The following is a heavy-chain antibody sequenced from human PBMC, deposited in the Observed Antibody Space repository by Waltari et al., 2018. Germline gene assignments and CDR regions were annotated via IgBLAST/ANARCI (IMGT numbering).Heavy chain of an antibody. D-gene: IGHD2-15*01. CDR3: ARLCSGGACRNWFDP. CDR2: IYYSGST. J-gene: IGHJ5*02. V-gene: IGHV4-59*11. CDR1: GGSISSHY. Sequence: QVQLQESGPGLVKPSETLSLTCTISGGSISSHYWSWIRQPPGKGLEWIGYIYYSGSTNYNPSIKSRVAISMDTSKKQFSLKVNSVTAADTAVYYCARLCSGGACRNWFDPWGPGTLVTVSS.